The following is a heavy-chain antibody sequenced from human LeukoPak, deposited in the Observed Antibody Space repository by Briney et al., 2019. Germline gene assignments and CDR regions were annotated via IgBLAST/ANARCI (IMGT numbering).Heavy chain of an antibody. CDR3: AREVGGSAFDI. V-gene: IGHV4-59*01. CDR1: GGSISSYY. J-gene: IGHJ3*02. D-gene: IGHD3-16*01. CDR2: IYYSGST. Sequence: KPSETLSLTCTVSGGSISSYYWSWIRQPPGKGLEWIGYIYYSGSTNYNPSLKSRVTISVDTSKNQFSLKLSSVTAADTAVYYCAREVGGSAFDIWGQGTMVTVSS.